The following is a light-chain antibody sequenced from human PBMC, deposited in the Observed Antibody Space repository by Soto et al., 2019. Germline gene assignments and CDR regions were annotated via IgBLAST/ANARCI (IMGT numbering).Light chain of an antibody. CDR1: HSVSSN. Sequence: EIVMTQSPATLSVSPGERATLSCRASHSVSSNLAWYQQKPGQAPRLLIYGASTRATSIPARFSGSGSGTEFTLTISSLQSEDFAGYYCQQYNKWPLTFGGGTKVEIK. CDR3: QQYNKWPLT. CDR2: GAS. V-gene: IGKV3-15*01. J-gene: IGKJ4*01.